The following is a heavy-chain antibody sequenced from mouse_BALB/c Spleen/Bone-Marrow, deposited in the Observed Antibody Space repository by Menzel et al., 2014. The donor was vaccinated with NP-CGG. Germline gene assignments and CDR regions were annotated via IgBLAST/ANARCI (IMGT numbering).Heavy chain of an antibody. CDR2: INSNGGST. V-gene: IGHV5-6-3*01. Sequence: GGLVQPGGSLQLSCAASGFTFSSYGMSWVRQTPDKRLELVATINSNGGSTYYPDSVKGRFTISRDNAKNTLFLQMSSLKSEDTAMYYCARRGTGTGSYYFDYWGQGTTLTVSS. CDR1: GFTFSSYG. D-gene: IGHD4-1*01. J-gene: IGHJ2*01. CDR3: ARRGTGTGSYYFDY.